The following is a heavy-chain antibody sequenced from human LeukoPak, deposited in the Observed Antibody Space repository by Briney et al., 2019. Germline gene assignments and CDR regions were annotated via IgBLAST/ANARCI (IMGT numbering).Heavy chain of an antibody. J-gene: IGHJ4*02. CDR2: ISGSGGSS. D-gene: IGHD1-20*01. Sequence: PGGSLRLSCAASGFTFSSYAMSWVRQAPGKGLEWVSTISGSGGSSYYADSVKGRFTISRDNSKNTLYLQMNSLRAEVTAVYYCATIPYNWNYGDYWGQGTLVTVFS. CDR3: ATIPYNWNYGDY. CDR1: GFTFSSYA. V-gene: IGHV3-23*01.